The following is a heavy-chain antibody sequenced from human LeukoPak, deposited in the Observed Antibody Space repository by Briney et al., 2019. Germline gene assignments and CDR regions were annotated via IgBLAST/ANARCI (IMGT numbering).Heavy chain of an antibody. J-gene: IGHJ4*02. D-gene: IGHD6-19*01. CDR2: SIGSGGRT. Sequence: GGSLRLSCATSGFTFSSYTMTRVRQAPGKGLEWVSTSIGSGGRTYNADSVKGRFTISRDNSKNTLYLQMNSLRAEDTAVYYCAKASSDSSGWSYYWGQGTLVTVSS. V-gene: IGHV3-23*01. CDR1: GFTFSSYT. CDR3: AKASSDSSGWSYY.